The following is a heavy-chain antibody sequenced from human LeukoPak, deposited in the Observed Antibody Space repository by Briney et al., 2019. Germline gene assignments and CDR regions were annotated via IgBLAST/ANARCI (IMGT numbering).Heavy chain of an antibody. CDR1: GFTFSSHG. J-gene: IGHJ6*02. Sequence: PGGSLRLSCAASGFTFSSHGMHWVRQAPGKGMEWVAVISYDGSNKYYADSVKGRFTISRDNSKNTLYLQMNSLRVEDTAVYYCAKEIKAAIVESGMDVWGQGTTVTVSS. CDR2: ISYDGSNK. V-gene: IGHV3-30*18. CDR3: AKEIKAAIVESGMDV. D-gene: IGHD2-2*01.